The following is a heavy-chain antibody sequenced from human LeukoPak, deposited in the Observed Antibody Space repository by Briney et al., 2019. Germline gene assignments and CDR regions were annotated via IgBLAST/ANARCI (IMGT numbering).Heavy chain of an antibody. V-gene: IGHV3-64*01. Sequence: GGSLRLSCAASGFTFSSYAMHWVRQAPGKGLEYVSAISGNGGSTYYANSVKGRFTISRDNSKNTLYLQMGSLRAEDMAVYYCARAGKRGYDILTGYYAYWGQGTLVTVSS. CDR3: ARAGKRGYDILTGYYAY. CDR1: GFTFSSYA. D-gene: IGHD3-9*01. CDR2: ISGNGGST. J-gene: IGHJ4*02.